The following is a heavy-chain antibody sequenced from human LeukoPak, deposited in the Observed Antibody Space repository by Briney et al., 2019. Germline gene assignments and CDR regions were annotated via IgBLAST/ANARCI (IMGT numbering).Heavy chain of an antibody. D-gene: IGHD6-19*01. CDR2: INHSGST. V-gene: IGHV4-34*01. CDR1: GGSFSGYD. CDR3: ARGGRRRRGFIAVAADWFDP. J-gene: IGHJ5*02. Sequence: PSETLSLTCTIYGGSFSGYDWSWIRQPPGKGLEWIGKINHSGSTNYNPSLKSRVTISVDTSKNQFSLKLSPVTAADTAVYYCARGGRRRRGFIAVAADWFDPWGQGTLVTVSS.